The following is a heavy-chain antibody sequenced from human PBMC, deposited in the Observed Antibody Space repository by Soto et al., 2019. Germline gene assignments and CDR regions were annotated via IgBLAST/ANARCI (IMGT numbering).Heavy chain of an antibody. CDR1: RGAFLNCY. CDR3: ARAPYCSGCSCDYAYYYGMDV. J-gene: IGHJ6*02. V-gene: IGHV1-8*02. Sequence: SLMVSCKMSRGAFLNCYIPCAREAPGQVHEWMVLLNFTMVTTGYAQKFHGRVTMHRTNSISTAYMELSSLRSEDTGVYYCARAPYCSGCSCDYAYYYGMDVWGQGTTVTVYS. D-gene: IGHD2-15*01. CDR2: LNFTMVTT.